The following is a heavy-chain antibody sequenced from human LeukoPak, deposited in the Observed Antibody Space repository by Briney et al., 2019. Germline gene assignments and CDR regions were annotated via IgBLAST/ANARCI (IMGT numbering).Heavy chain of an antibody. CDR2: IIPIFGTA. J-gene: IGHJ4*02. CDR1: GGTFSSYA. D-gene: IGHD2-15*01. V-gene: IGHV1-69*01. CDR3: ARDLKAYCSGGSCYRLDY. Sequence: SVKVSCKASGGTFSSYAISWVRQAPGQGLEWMGGIIPIFGTANYAQKFQGRVTITADESTSTAYMELSSPRSEDTAVYYCARDLKAYCSGGSCYRLDYWGQGTLVNVSS.